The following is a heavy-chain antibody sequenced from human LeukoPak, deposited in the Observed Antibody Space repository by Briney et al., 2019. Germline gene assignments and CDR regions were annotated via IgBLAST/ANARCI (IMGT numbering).Heavy chain of an antibody. CDR1: GFTFSSYA. Sequence: GRSLRLSCAASGFTFSSYAMHWVRQAPGKGLEWVAVISYDGNNKYYADSVKGRYTISRDNSKNTLYLQMNSLRAEDTAVYYCAREKRAGAAAGTPIDYWGQGALVTVSS. CDR3: AREKRAGAAAGTPIDY. V-gene: IGHV3-30-3*01. J-gene: IGHJ4*02. D-gene: IGHD6-13*01. CDR2: ISYDGNNK.